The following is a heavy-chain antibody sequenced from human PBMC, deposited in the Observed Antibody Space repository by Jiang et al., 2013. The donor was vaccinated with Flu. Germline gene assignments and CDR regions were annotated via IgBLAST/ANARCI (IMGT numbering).Heavy chain of an antibody. J-gene: IGHJ4*02. D-gene: IGHD3-22*01. CDR1: GFTFSNAW. Sequence: QLLESGGGLVKPGGSLRLSCVGSGFTFSNAWMNWVRQAPGKGLEWVGRIKSKADGGTTDFPASVKGRFAISRDDSKNTLYLLMNSLKTEDTAVYYCTTVPYDSSGYYLGLWYFDYWGQGALVTVSS. CDR3: TTVPYDSSGYYLGLWYFDY. CDR2: IKSKADGGTT. V-gene: IGHV3-15*07.